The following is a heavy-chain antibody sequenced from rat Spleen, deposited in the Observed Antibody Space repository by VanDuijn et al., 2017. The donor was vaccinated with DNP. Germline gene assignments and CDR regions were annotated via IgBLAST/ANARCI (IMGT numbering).Heavy chain of an antibody. V-gene: IGHV4-2*01. CDR1: GFNFNDYW. D-gene: IGHD1-11*01. CDR2: INKDSSTI. CDR3: TRGPNYGGDSDYFDY. Sequence: EVKLVESGGGLVQPGSSLKLSCAASGFNFNDYWMGWVRQAPGKGLEWIGQINKDSSTINYNTSLRDKFTISRDNVQNTLYLQKSKLGSEDTAIYFCTRGPNYGGDSDYFDYWGQGVMVTVSS. J-gene: IGHJ2*01.